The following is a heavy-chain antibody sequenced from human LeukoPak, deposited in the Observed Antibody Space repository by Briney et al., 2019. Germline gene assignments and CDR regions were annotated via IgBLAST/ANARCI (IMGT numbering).Heavy chain of an antibody. CDR1: GYTFTSYY. J-gene: IGHJ3*02. D-gene: IGHD2-15*01. Sequence: ASVKVSCKASGYTFTSYYMHWVRQAPGQGLEWMGIINPCGGSISYAQKFQGRVTMTRDMSTSTVYMELSSLKSEDTAVYYCARASMYCSGGSCYSDAFDIWGQGTMVTVSS. CDR2: INPCGGSI. V-gene: IGHV1-46*01. CDR3: ARASMYCSGGSCYSDAFDI.